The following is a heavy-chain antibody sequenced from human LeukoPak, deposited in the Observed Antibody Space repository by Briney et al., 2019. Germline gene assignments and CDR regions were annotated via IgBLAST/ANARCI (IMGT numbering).Heavy chain of an antibody. CDR2: ISSSSHYI. CDR1: GFTFSSYG. V-gene: IGHV3-21*06. Sequence: GGSLRLSCAASGFTFSSYGINWVRQAPGKGLEWVAFISSSSHYIYHADSVKGRFTISRDNAKNSLYLQMNSLRAEDTAVYYCSGPLNSLAYWGQGTLVTVSS. D-gene: IGHD3-16*02. J-gene: IGHJ4*02. CDR3: SGPLNSLAY.